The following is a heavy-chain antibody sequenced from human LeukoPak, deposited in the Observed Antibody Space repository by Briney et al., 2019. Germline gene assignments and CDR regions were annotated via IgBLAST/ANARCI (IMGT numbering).Heavy chain of an antibody. CDR3: ASGSYYYDSSGYRVFDY. CDR2: IIPIFGTA. Sequence: ASVKVSCKASGGTFSSYAISWVRQAPGQGLEWMGRIIPIFGTANYAQKFQGRVTITTDESTSTAYMELSSLRSEDTAAYYCASGSYYYDSSGYRVFDYWGQGTLVTVSS. V-gene: IGHV1-69*05. D-gene: IGHD3-22*01. CDR1: GGTFSSYA. J-gene: IGHJ4*02.